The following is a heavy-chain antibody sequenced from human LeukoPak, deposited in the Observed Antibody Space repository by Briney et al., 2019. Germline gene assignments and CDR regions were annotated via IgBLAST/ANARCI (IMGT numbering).Heavy chain of an antibody. CDR2: IYYSGST. V-gene: IGHV4-59*01. Sequence: SETLSLTCTVSGGSISSYYWSWIRQPPGKGLEWIGYIYYSGSTNYNRSLKSRVTISVDTSKTKFSLKLSSVTAADTAVYYCARGRNYYDSSGYCRYFDLWGRGTLVTVSS. CDR1: GGSISSYY. J-gene: IGHJ2*01. D-gene: IGHD3-22*01. CDR3: ARGRNYYDSSGYCRYFDL.